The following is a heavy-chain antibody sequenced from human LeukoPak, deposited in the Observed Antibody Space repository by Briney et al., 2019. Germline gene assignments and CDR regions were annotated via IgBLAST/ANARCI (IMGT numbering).Heavy chain of an antibody. CDR1: GYSISSGYY. CDR3: ARDYAFDY. J-gene: IGHJ4*02. V-gene: IGHV4-38-2*02. CDR2: IYYSGST. D-gene: IGHD3-16*01. Sequence: PSETLSLTCTVSGYSISSGYYWGWIRQPPGKGLEWIGSIYYSGSTYYNPSLKSRVTISVDTSKNQFSLKLSSVTAADTAVYYCARDYAFDYWGQGTLVTVSS.